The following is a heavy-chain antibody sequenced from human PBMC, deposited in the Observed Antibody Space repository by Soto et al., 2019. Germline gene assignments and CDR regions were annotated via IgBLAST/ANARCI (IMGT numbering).Heavy chain of an antibody. D-gene: IGHD2-21*02. J-gene: IGHJ3*02. Sequence: QVQLVQSGAEVKKPGSSVKVSCKASGGTFSSYAISWVRQAPGQGLEWMGGIIPIFGTANYAQKFQGRVTITADESTSTAYMELSSLRSEDTAVYYCAREMYPLVVVTAIRWAFAIWGQGTMVTVSS. V-gene: IGHV1-69*01. CDR2: IIPIFGTA. CDR3: AREMYPLVVVTAIRWAFAI. CDR1: GGTFSSYA.